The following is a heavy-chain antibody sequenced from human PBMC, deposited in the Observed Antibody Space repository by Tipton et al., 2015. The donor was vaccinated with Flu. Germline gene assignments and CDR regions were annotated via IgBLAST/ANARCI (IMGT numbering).Heavy chain of an antibody. CDR3: SRSTYYYGSGTSDY. V-gene: IGHV4-39*07. D-gene: IGHD3-10*01. CDR2: VSHSGNT. CDR1: GGSVSSGSYY. J-gene: IGHJ4*02. Sequence: TLSLTCTVSGGSVSSGSYYWNWIRQPPGKGLEWIGSVSHSGNTYYEPSLKSRVTISLDTFQSHFSLKLISVTAADTAVYYCSRSTYYYGSGTSDYWGQGTLVTVSS.